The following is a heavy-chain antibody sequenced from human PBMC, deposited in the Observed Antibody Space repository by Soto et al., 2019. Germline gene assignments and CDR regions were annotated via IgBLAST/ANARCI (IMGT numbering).Heavy chain of an antibody. CDR2: ISSSSSTI. V-gene: IGHV3-48*02. CDR1: GFTFSSYA. D-gene: IGHD3-3*01. Sequence: EVQLLESGGGLVQPGGSLRLSCAASGFTFSSYAMSWVRQAPGKGLEWVSYISSSSSTIYYADSVKGRFTISRDNAKNSLYLQMNSLRDEDTAVYYCASLYYDFWSGYAPPDYWGQGTLVTVSS. J-gene: IGHJ4*02. CDR3: ASLYYDFWSGYAPPDY.